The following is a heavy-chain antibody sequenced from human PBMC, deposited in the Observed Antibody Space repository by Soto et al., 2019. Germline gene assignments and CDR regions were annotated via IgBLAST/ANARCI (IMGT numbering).Heavy chain of an antibody. Sequence: QVQLQESGPGLVKPSETLSLTCTVSGGSISSYCWSWIRQPPGKGLEWIGYIYYSGSTNYNPSLTIRVPISVDTSKNQFSLKLSSVTAADTAVYYCARVWGGAFDIWGQGTMVTVSS. CDR3: ARVWGGAFDI. V-gene: IGHV4-59*01. D-gene: IGHD3-10*01. J-gene: IGHJ3*02. CDR2: IYYSGST. CDR1: GGSISSYC.